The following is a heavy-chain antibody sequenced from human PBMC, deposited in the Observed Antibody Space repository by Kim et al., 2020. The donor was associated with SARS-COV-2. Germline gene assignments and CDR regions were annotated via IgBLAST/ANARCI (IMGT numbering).Heavy chain of an antibody. V-gene: IGHV3-11*01. D-gene: IGHD5-12*01. CDR1: GFTFSDYY. Sequence: GGSLRLSCAASGFTFSDYYMSWIRQAPGKGLEWVSYISSSGSTIYYADSVKGRFTISRDNAKNSLYLQMNSLRAEDTAVYYCARDGYKYVLTQYYYSGMDDWGQGTTVTVSS. J-gene: IGHJ6*02. CDR2: ISSSGSTI. CDR3: ARDGYKYVLTQYYYSGMDD.